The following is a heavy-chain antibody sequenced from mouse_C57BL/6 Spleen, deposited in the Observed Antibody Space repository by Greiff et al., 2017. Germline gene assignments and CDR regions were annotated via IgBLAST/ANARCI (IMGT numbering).Heavy chain of an antibody. Sequence: EVKVVESGGGLVKPGGSLKLSCAASGFTFSDYGLHWVRQAPEKGLEWVAYISSGSSTIYYADSVKGRFPISRDNAKNTLFLQMTSLRSKDKAMDYCARRGGKGDYYAMDYWGQGTSVTVAS. CDR2: ISSGSSTI. CDR3: ARRGGKGDYYAMDY. CDR1: GFTFSDYG. J-gene: IGHJ4*01. D-gene: IGHD1-3*01. V-gene: IGHV5-17*01.